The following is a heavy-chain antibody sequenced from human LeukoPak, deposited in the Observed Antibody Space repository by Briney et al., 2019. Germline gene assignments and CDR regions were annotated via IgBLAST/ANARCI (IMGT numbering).Heavy chain of an antibody. CDR3: ARSSIVVVIASPYYFDY. CDR1: GGSFSGYY. J-gene: IGHJ4*02. CDR2: INHSGST. V-gene: IGHV4-34*01. D-gene: IGHD2-21*01. Sequence: SETLSLTCAVYGGSFSGYYWSWIRQPPGKGLEWIGEINHSGSTNYNPSLKSRVTISVDTSKNQSSLKLSSVTAADTAVYYCARSSIVVVIASPYYFDYWGQGTLVTVSS.